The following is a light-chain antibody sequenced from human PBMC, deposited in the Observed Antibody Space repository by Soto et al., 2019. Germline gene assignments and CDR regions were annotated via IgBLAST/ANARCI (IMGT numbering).Light chain of an antibody. CDR3: QQRSNSYT. V-gene: IGKV1-5*01. CDR1: QSITSW. CDR2: DVS. Sequence: EIQMTQSPSTLSASVGDRVTITCRASQSITSWLAWYQQKPGQAPRLLIYDVSSLQSGVPSRFSGSGSATEFTLTISSLQPDDFAVYYCQQRSNSYTFGQGTKLEIK. J-gene: IGKJ2*01.